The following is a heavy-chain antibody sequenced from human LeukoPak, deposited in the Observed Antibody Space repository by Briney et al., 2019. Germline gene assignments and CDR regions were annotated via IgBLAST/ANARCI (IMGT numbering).Heavy chain of an antibody. Sequence: SETLSLTCAVYGGSFSGYYWSWIRQPPGKGLEWIGEINHSGSTNYNPSLKSRDTRSVDTSKNQVSLKLSSVSAADTAVYYCASHYDSSGYIDYWGQGTLVTVSS. J-gene: IGHJ4*02. D-gene: IGHD3-22*01. CDR1: GGSFSGYY. CDR2: INHSGST. CDR3: ASHYDSSGYIDY. V-gene: IGHV4-34*01.